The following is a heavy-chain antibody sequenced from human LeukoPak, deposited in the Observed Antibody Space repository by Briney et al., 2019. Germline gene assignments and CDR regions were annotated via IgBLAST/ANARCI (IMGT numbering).Heavy chain of an antibody. CDR3: ARHTHSSSWHLDY. D-gene: IGHD6-13*01. CDR2: IYPGDSDT. CDR1: GYSFTSYW. Sequence: GESLKISCKGYGYSFTSYWIGWVRQMPGKGLEWMGIIYPGDSDTRYSPSFQGQVTISADKSISTAYLQWSSLKASDTAMYYCARHTHSSSWHLDYWGQGTLVTVSS. J-gene: IGHJ4*02. V-gene: IGHV5-51*01.